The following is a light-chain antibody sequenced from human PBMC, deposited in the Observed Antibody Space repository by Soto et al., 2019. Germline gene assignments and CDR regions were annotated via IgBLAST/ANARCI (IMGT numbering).Light chain of an antibody. CDR2: VAS. Sequence: EIVMTQSPATLSMSPGERATLSCRASQSVGSSLAWYQQKPGQAPRLLIYVASTRATGVPARFSGSGSGTEFTLTISSLQSEDFAVYYCQQYANWPRTFGQGTKVEI. CDR1: QSVGSS. V-gene: IGKV3-15*01. J-gene: IGKJ1*01. CDR3: QQYANWPRT.